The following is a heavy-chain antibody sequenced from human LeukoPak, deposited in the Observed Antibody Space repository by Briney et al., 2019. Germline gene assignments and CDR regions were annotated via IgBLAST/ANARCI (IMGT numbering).Heavy chain of an antibody. CDR2: ISPYNGNT. J-gene: IGHJ4*02. CDR3: ARAGSGSGWYFDY. Sequence: APVKVSCKASGYDFTSVGITWVRRAPGHGLEWMGWISPYNGNTRYAQKFQGRVAMTTDTSTATAYMELRGLRFNDTAVYYCARAGSGSGWYFDYWGQRTLVTVSS. D-gene: IGHD6-19*01. CDR1: GYDFTSVG. V-gene: IGHV1-18*01.